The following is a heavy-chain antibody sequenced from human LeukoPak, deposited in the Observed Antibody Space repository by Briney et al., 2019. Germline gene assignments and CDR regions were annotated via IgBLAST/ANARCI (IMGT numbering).Heavy chain of an antibody. D-gene: IGHD6-25*01. J-gene: IGHJ5*02. V-gene: IGHV4-34*01. CDR2: INHSGST. CDR1: GGSFSGYY. Sequence: SETLSLTCAVYGGSFSGYYWSWVRQPPGKGLEWIGEINHSGSTNYNPSLKSRVTISVDTSKNQFSLKLSSVTAADTAVYYCARRVVAAARNWFDPWGQGNLVTVSS. CDR3: ARRVVAAARNWFDP.